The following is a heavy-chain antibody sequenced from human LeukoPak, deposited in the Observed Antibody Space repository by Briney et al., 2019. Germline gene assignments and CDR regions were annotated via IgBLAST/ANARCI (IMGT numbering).Heavy chain of an antibody. J-gene: IGHJ4*02. CDR1: GGSISSSSYY. Sequence: SETLSLTCTVSGGSISSSSYYWGWIGQPPGKGLEWIGSIYYSGSTYNNPPLKSRVTISVDTSKNQFSLKLSSVTAADTAVYYCAREVHRYCSGGSCHGYWGQGTLVTVSS. CDR2: IYYSGST. V-gene: IGHV4-39*07. CDR3: AREVHRYCSGGSCHGY. D-gene: IGHD2-15*01.